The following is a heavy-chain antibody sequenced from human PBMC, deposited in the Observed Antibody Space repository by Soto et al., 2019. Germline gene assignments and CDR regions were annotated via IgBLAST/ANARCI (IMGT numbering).Heavy chain of an antibody. D-gene: IGHD4-4*01. CDR3: ARELVTHYYYYGMDV. V-gene: IGHV4-31*03. J-gene: IGHJ6*02. Sequence: SETLSLTCTVSGGSISSGGYYWSWIRQHPGKGLEWIGHIYYSGSTYYNPSLKSRVTISVDTSKNQFSLKLSSVTAADTAVYYCARELVTHYYYYGMDVWGQGTTVTVSS. CDR1: GGSISSGGYY. CDR2: IYYSGST.